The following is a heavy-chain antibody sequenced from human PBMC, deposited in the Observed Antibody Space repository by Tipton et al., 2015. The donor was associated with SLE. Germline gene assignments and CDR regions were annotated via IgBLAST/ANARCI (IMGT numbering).Heavy chain of an antibody. CDR3: VGWGSSGYYYGFDY. D-gene: IGHD3-22*01. Sequence: TLSLTCAVSGYSISSGYYWGWIRQPPGKGLEWIGSIYHSGSTYYNPSLKSRVTISVDTSKNQFSLKLTSVTAADTAVYYCVGWGSSGYYYGFDYWGQGTLVTVSS. CDR1: GYSISSGYY. J-gene: IGHJ4*02. CDR2: IYHSGST. V-gene: IGHV4-38-2*01.